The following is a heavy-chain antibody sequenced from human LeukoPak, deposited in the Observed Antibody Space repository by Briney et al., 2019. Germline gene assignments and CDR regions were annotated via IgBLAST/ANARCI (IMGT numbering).Heavy chain of an antibody. CDR2: ISSSGSTI. V-gene: IGHV3-11*04. Sequence: GGSLRLSCAASGFTFSDYYMSWIRQAPGKGLVWVSYISSSGSTIYYADSVKGRFTISRDNAKNSLYLQMNSLRAEDTAVYYCARDRAAMVIDYWGQGTLVTVSS. D-gene: IGHD5-18*01. J-gene: IGHJ4*02. CDR1: GFTFSDYY. CDR3: ARDRAAMVIDY.